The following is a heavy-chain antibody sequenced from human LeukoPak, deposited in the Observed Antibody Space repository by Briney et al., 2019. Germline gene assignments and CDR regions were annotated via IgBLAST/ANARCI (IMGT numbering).Heavy chain of an antibody. V-gene: IGHV1-46*01. J-gene: IGHJ4*02. CDR3: ARGRGSVQSVFYYFDY. D-gene: IGHD3-10*01. CDR2: INPSGGST. CDR1: GYTFTSYY. Sequence: GASVKVSCKASGYTFTSYYMHWVRQAPGQGLEWMGIINPSGGSTSYAQKFQGRVTMTRDMSTSTVYMELSSLRFEDTAVYYCARGRGSVQSVFYYFDYWGQGTLVTVSS.